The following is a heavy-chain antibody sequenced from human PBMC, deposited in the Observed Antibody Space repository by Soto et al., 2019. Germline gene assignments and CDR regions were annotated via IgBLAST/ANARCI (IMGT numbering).Heavy chain of an antibody. CDR2: IYTSGST. D-gene: IGHD3-16*02. J-gene: IGHJ4*02. Sequence: SSETLSLTCTVSGGSISSYYWSWIRQPAGKGLEWIGRIYTSGSTNYNPSLKSRVTMSVDTSKNQFSLKLSSVTAADTAVYYCARGRGDYVWGDYRYLRSASADYWGQGTLVTVSS. CDR1: GGSISSYY. V-gene: IGHV4-4*07. CDR3: ARGRGDYVWGDYRYLRSASADY.